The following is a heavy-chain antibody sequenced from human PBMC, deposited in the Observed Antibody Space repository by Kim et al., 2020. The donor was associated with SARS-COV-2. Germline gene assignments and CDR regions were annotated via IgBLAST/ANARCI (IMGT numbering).Heavy chain of an antibody. J-gene: IGHJ6*02. Sequence: TPALMTRVTISVDTSKNLSSLKLSSVTTADTAVYYCARGANYYYYGMDVWGQGTTVTVSS. CDR3: ARGANYYYYGMDV. V-gene: IGHV4-34*01.